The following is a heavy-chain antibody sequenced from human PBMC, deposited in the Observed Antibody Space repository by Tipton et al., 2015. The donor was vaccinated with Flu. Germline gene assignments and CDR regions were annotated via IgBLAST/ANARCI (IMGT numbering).Heavy chain of an antibody. J-gene: IGHJ4*02. CDR1: GYTFTSYG. D-gene: IGHD1-26*01. CDR3: AREIIAGGTIDC. Sequence: QLVQSGAEVKKPGASVKVSCKASGYTFTSYGISWVRQAPGQGLEWMGWISAYNGNTNYAQKVRGRVTMTTDTSTSTAYMELKSLGADDTAVYYCAREIIAGGTIDCWGKGTLVTVSS. CDR2: ISAYNGNT. V-gene: IGHV1-18*01.